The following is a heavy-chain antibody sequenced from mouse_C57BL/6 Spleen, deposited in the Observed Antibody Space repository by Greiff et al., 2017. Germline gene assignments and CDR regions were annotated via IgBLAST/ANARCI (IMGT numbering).Heavy chain of an antibody. CDR3: ARQRGYYYAMDY. D-gene: IGHD2-2*01. CDR1: GFSLTSYG. V-gene: IGHV2-6-1*01. J-gene: IGHJ4*01. Sequence: QVQLQQSGPGLVAPSQSLSITCTVSGFSLTSYGVHWVRQPPGQGLEWLVVIWSDGSTTYNSALKSRLSISKDNSKSQVFLKMNSLQTDDTAVYYGARQRGYYYAMDYWGKGTSVTVSS. CDR2: IWSDGST.